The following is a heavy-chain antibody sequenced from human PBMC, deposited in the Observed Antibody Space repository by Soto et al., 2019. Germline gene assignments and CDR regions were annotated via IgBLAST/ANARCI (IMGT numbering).Heavy chain of an antibody. D-gene: IGHD2-2*02. V-gene: IGHV4-59*01. Sequence: QVQLQESGPGLVKLSETLSLTCSVSGDSSSTFYWSWIRQSPGKGLEWIGYMNNIGRTNYNPSLKSRVTISLDTSKNLFSLNVRSVIAADTAVYYCARSFCRDSIRCNWFDPWGQGTLVTVSS. J-gene: IGHJ5*02. CDR2: MNNIGRT. CDR1: GDSSSTFY. CDR3: ARSFCRDSIRCNWFDP.